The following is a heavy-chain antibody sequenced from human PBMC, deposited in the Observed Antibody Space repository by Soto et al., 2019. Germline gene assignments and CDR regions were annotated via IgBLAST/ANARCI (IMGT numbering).Heavy chain of an antibody. Sequence: TGGSLRLSCAASGFTFSNAWMSWVRQAPGKGLEWVGRIKSKTDGGTTDYAAPVKGRFTISRDDSKNTLYLQMNSLKTEDTAVYYCTTESADIVVVVAATLNYYYGMDVWGQGTTVTVSS. D-gene: IGHD2-15*01. CDR2: IKSKTDGGTT. CDR3: TTESADIVVVVAATLNYYYGMDV. CDR1: GFTFSNAW. V-gene: IGHV3-15*01. J-gene: IGHJ6*02.